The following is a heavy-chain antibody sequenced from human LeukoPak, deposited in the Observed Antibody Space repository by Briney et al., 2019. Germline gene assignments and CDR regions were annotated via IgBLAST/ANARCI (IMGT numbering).Heavy chain of an antibody. D-gene: IGHD3-22*01. V-gene: IGHV3-23*01. J-gene: IGHJ4*02. CDR2: ISGSGGST. Sequence: PGGSLRLSCAASGFTFSSYAMSWVRQAPGKGLEWVSAISGSGGSTYYADSVKGRFTISRDNSKNTLYLQMNSLRAEDTAVYYCAKDLHTWYYYDSSGQADGDYFDYWGQGTLVTVSS. CDR1: GFTFSSYA. CDR3: AKDLHTWYYYDSSGQADGDYFDY.